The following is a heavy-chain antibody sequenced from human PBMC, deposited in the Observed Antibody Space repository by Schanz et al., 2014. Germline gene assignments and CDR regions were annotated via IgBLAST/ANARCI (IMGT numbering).Heavy chain of an antibody. CDR1: GYTFTGYY. V-gene: IGHV1-2*02. CDR2: INPLNGGT. J-gene: IGHJ4*02. Sequence: QVQLVQSGAEVKKPGASVKVSCQTSGYTFTGYYLHWVRQIPTQGLEWVGWINPLNGGTNYAQKLQGRVSMTRDTSINTAYMELSSLTSADTAIYFCARDKSEHHLLFFDFWGQGALVTVS. CDR3: ARDKSEHHLLFFDF.